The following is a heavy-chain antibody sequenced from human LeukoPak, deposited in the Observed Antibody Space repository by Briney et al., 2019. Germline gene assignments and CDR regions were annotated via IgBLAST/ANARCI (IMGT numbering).Heavy chain of an antibody. CDR3: VTEANYYDSSGYIL. V-gene: IGHV3-74*01. CDR1: GFTFSSYW. D-gene: IGHD3-22*01. Sequence: QPGGSLRLSCAASGFTFSSYWMHWVRQAPGKGLVWVSRINSDGSSTCYADSVKGRFTISRDNAKNTLYLQMNSLRAEDTAVYYCVTEANYYDSSGYILWGQGTMVTVSS. J-gene: IGHJ3*01. CDR2: INSDGSST.